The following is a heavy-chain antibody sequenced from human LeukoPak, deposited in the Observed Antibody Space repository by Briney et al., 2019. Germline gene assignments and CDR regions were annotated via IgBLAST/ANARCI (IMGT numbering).Heavy chain of an antibody. CDR2: IKQDGSEK. V-gene: IGHV3-7*03. J-gene: IGHJ4*02. CDR3: ARRAGAYSHPYDY. CDR1: GFTFSTYG. Sequence: TGGSLRLSCAASGFTFSTYGMGWVRQAPGKGLEWVANIKQDGSEKYCVDSVKGRFTISRDNAKNALYLQMNSLRAEDTAVYYCARRAGAYSHPYDYWGQGTLVTVSS. D-gene: IGHD4/OR15-4a*01.